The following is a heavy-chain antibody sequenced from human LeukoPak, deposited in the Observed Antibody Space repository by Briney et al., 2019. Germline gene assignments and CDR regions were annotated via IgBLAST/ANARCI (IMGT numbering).Heavy chain of an antibody. CDR3: ARGSWIQSSPAIYYFDY. V-gene: IGHV4-61*08. J-gene: IGHJ4*02. CDR1: GGSISSGGYY. D-gene: IGHD5-18*01. CDR2: IDYSASI. Sequence: SQTLSLTCTVSGGSISSGGYYWRWIRQPPGKGLEWIAYIDYSASIKYNPSLKSRVTMAVYTSKNQFSLKLSSVTAADTAGYYCARGSWIQSSPAIYYFDYWGQGTLVTVSS.